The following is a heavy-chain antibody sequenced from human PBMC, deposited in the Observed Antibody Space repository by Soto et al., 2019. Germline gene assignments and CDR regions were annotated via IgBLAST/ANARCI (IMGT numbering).Heavy chain of an antibody. Sequence: PSQTLSLTCAISGDSVSSNSAAWNWIRQSPSRGLEWLGRTYYRSKWYNDYAVSVKSRITINPDTSKNQFSLQLNSVTPEDTAVYYCARADNTIDCDWLLSTLFDPWGHGTLVTVSS. D-gene: IGHD3-9*01. CDR3: ARADNTIDCDWLLSTLFDP. CDR2: TYYRSKWYN. CDR1: GDSVSSNSAA. J-gene: IGHJ5*02. V-gene: IGHV6-1*01.